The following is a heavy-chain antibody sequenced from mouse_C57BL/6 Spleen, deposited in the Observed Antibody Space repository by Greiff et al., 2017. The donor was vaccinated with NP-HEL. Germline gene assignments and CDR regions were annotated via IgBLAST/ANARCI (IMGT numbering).Heavy chain of an antibody. J-gene: IGHJ2*01. CDR3: ARYDYGFDY. V-gene: IGHV1-61*01. D-gene: IGHD2-4*01. CDR2: IYPSDSET. CDR1: GYNFTSYW. Sequence: QVQLKQPGAELVRPGSSVKLSCKASGYNFTSYWMDWVKQRPGQGLEWIGNIYPSDSETHYNQKFKDKATLTVDKSSSTAYMQLSSLTSEDSAVYYCARYDYGFDYWGQGTTLTVSS.